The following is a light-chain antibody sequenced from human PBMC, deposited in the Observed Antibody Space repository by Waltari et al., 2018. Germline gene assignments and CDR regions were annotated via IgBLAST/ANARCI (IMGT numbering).Light chain of an antibody. CDR3: MQTLQTPRT. V-gene: IGKV2-28*01. Sequence: DIVMTQSPLSLPVTPGEPASISCRSSQSLLHSNGYNYLDWYLQKPGQSPQLLIYLGSKLASGVPDRVSGSGAGTDFTLKISRVEAEDVGVYYCMQTLQTPRTFGLGTKVETK. CDR1: QSLLHSNGYNY. CDR2: LGS. J-gene: IGKJ1*01.